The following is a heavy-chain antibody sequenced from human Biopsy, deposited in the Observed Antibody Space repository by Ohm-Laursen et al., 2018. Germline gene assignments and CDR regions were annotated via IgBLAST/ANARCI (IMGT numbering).Heavy chain of an antibody. CDR3: VRDGEAKYCKHGVCPSDF. CDR1: GFSFSSYW. CDR2: ISASGNHI. V-gene: IGHV3-21*01. J-gene: IGHJ4*02. D-gene: IGHD2-8*01. Sequence: SLRLSCAASGFSFSSYWMHWVRQAPGKGLEWVSSISASGNHIYYTDSVKGRFTVSRDNGKNSVYLQMNSLRVEDTAVYYCVRDGEAKYCKHGVCPSDFWGQGTLVTVSS.